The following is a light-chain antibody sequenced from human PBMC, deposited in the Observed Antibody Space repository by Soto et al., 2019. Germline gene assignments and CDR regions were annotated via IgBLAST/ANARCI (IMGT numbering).Light chain of an antibody. J-gene: IGKJ4*01. CDR3: QHRRNWPLT. CDR1: QSVNNQ. Sequence: EIVLTQSPGTLSLSPGETATLSCRASQSVNNQLAWYQQKPGQAPSLLIYDASTRATGIPARISGSGSGADFTLTISSLEPEDFAVYYCQHRRNWPLTFGGGTKVEIK. V-gene: IGKV3-11*01. CDR2: DAS.